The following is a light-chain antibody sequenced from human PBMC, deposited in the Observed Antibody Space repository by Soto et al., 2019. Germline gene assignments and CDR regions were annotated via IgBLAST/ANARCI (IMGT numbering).Light chain of an antibody. V-gene: IGLV1-47*01. J-gene: IGLJ2*01. Sequence: QSVLTQPPSASGTPGQRVTISCSGSSSNIGSNHVYWYQQFPGMAPKLLMYRSDQRPTGVPDRFSGSKSGTSASLAISGLRSDDEAEYYCSARDDILSGVGFGGGTKLTVL. CDR1: SSNIGSNH. CDR2: RSD. CDR3: SARDDILSGVG.